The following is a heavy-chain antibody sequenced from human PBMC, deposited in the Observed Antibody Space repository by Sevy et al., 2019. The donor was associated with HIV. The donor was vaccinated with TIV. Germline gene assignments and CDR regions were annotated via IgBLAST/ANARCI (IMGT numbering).Heavy chain of an antibody. J-gene: IGHJ4*02. CDR3: AKDPYDYVWGSYRPPDY. V-gene: IGHV3-23*01. CDR1: GFTFSSYA. CDR2: ISGSGGST. Sequence: GGSLRLCCAASGFTFSSYAMSWVRQAPGKGLEWVSAISGSGGSTYYADSVKGRFTISRDNSKNTLYLQMNSLRAEDTAVYYCAKDPYDYVWGSYRPPDYWGQGTLVTVSS. D-gene: IGHD3-16*02.